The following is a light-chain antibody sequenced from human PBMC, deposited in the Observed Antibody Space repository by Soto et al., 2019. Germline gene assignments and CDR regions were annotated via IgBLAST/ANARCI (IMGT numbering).Light chain of an antibody. CDR3: QQYVISVT. CDR2: GAS. Sequence: EIVLTQSPGTLSLSPGERATLSCRASQSVSNNYLAWYQQKPGQAPRFLIYGASTRATGIPARFSGSGSGTDFTLTISRLEPQDSAMYYCQQYVISVTFGQGTRLEIK. V-gene: IGKV3-20*01. J-gene: IGKJ5*01. CDR1: QSVSNNY.